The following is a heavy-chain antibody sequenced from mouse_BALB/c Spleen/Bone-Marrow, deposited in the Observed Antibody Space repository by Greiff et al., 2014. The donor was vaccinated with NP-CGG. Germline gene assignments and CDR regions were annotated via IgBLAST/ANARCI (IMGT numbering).Heavy chain of an antibody. Sequence: LVKTGASVKISCKTSGYSFTEYYIHWVKQSHGKSLEWIGYISCYNGATSYNQKFKDKATFTIDTSSGTAYMQLNSLTSEDSAVYYCARKDRLGGAMDYWGQGTSVTVSS. D-gene: IGHD3-2*01. CDR1: GYSFTEYY. V-gene: IGHV1S34*01. CDR2: ISCYNGAT. J-gene: IGHJ4*01. CDR3: ARKDRLGGAMDY.